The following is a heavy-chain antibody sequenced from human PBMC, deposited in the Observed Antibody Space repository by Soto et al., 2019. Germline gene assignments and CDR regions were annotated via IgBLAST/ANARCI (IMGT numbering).Heavy chain of an antibody. CDR2: TYYRSRWYN. Sequence: QVQLQESGPGLVKPSQTLSRTCAISGDSVSSNSAAWNCIRLSPSRGLEWLARTYYRSRWYNDYAVSVRSRITVNPDTSKNQFSLQLTSVTPEDTAVYYCAGTTSHQWYYMDVWGKGTTVTVSS. CDR3: AGTTSHQWYYMDV. J-gene: IGHJ6*03. V-gene: IGHV6-1*01. D-gene: IGHD1-7*01. CDR1: GDSVSSNSAA.